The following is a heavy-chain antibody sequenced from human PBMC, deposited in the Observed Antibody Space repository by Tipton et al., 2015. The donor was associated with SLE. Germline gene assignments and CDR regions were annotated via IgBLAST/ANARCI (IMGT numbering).Heavy chain of an antibody. Sequence: TLSLTCTVSGGSTGSNRHYWGWIRQPPGKGLEWIGSVYYSGSTNYNPSLKSRVTISVDTSKNQFSLKLSSVTAADTAVYYCARDVAAEFDYWGQGTLVTVSS. J-gene: IGHJ4*02. CDR3: ARDVAAEFDY. CDR2: VYYSGST. D-gene: IGHD6-13*01. V-gene: IGHV4-39*07. CDR1: GGSTGSNRHY.